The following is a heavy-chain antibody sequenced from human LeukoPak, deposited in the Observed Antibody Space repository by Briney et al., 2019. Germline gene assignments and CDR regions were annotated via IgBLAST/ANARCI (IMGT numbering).Heavy chain of an antibody. D-gene: IGHD1-26*01. CDR1: GFTFSSYS. V-gene: IGHV3-30*18. CDR2: ISYDGSNK. CDR3: AKGSSGSYLGAFDI. Sequence: GGSLRLSCAASGFTFSSYSMNWVRQAPGKGLEWVAVISYDGSNKYYADSVKGRFTISRDNSKNTLYLQMNSLRAEDTAVYYCAKGSSGSYLGAFDIWGQGTMVTVSS. J-gene: IGHJ3*02.